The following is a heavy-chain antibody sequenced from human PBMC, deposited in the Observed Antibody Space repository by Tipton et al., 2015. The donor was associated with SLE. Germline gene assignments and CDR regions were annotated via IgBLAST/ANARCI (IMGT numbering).Heavy chain of an antibody. CDR3: ASGNGGLVYFDY. CDR2: IYTSGST. J-gene: IGHJ4*02. V-gene: IGHV4-61*02. D-gene: IGHD4-23*01. Sequence: TLSLTCTVSGGSISSGSYYWSWIRQPAGKGLEWIGRIYTSGSTNYNPSLKSRLTISVDTSKNQFSLKPSSVTAADTAVYYCASGNGGLVYFDYWGQGTLVTVSS. CDR1: GGSISSGSYY.